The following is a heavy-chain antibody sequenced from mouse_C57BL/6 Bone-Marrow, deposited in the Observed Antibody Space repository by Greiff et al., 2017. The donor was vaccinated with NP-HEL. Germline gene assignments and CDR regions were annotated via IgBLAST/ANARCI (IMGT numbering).Heavy chain of an antibody. CDR1: GYTFTSYW. Sequence: QVQLQQPGAELVRPGSSVKLSCKASGYTFTSYWMDWVKQRPGQGLEWIGNIYPSDSDTHYNQKFKDKATLTVDKSSSTAYMQLSSLTSEDAAVYYCARLGGLRKAYYFAYWGQGTTLTVSS. J-gene: IGHJ2*01. CDR3: ARLGGLRKAYYFAY. V-gene: IGHV1-61*01. D-gene: IGHD2-2*01. CDR2: IYPSDSDT.